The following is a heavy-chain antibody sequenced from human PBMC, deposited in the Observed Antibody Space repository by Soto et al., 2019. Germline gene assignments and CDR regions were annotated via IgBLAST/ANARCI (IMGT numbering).Heavy chain of an antibody. CDR3: TRDSGYFDY. CDR2: ISTGSGNI. D-gene: IGHD6-19*01. CDR1: GFTFSSYS. J-gene: IGHJ4*02. V-gene: IGHV3-21*01. Sequence: PGGSLRLSCAASGFTFSSYSMIWVRQIPGKGLECVSSISTGSGNIKYADSVKGRFTISRDNAKNTLYLEMNSLRVEDTALYYCTRDSGYFDYWGQGIQVTVSS.